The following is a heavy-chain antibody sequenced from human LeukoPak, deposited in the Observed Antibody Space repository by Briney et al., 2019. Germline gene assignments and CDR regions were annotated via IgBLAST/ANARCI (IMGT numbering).Heavy chain of an antibody. V-gene: IGHV3-49*04. CDR2: IRSKIYGGTP. Sequence: GGSLRLSCTASGFTFGDYAMTWVRQAPGKALEWVGFIRSKIYGGTPEYAASVKGRFTISRDDSKGVAYLQMNSLKTEDTAVYYCTTTSASIRKFGMDVWGKGTTVTVSS. CDR3: TTTSASIRKFGMDV. J-gene: IGHJ6*03. CDR1: GFTFGDYA. D-gene: IGHD5-24*01.